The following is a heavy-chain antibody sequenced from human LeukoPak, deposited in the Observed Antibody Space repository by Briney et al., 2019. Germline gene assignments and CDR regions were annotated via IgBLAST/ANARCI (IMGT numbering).Heavy chain of an antibody. J-gene: IGHJ4*01. D-gene: IGHD3-22*01. CDR2: IWYDGSNK. Sequence: GGSLRLSCAASGFTFSSYGMHWVRQAPSKGLEWVAVIWYDGSNKYYADSVKGRFTISRDNSKNTLYLQMNSLRAEDTAVYYCARKSLETYYYDSSGYYGYFDYWGQEPWSPSPQ. CDR1: GFTFSSYG. V-gene: IGHV3-33*01. CDR3: ARKSLETYYYDSSGYYGYFDY.